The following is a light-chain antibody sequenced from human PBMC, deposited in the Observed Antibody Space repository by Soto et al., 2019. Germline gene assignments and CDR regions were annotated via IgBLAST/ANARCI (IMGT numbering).Light chain of an antibody. V-gene: IGKV4-1*01. CDR2: WAF. J-gene: IGKJ1*01. Sequence: DIVMTQSPDSLAVSLGERATINCKSSQSVFYSSNNKNYLAWFQRKPGQPPKLLIYWAFTRESGVPDRFSGSGSGTDFTLSISSLQAEDVAVYYCQQYYSTPWTFGQGTKVEIK. CDR3: QQYYSTPWT. CDR1: QSVFYSSNNKNY.